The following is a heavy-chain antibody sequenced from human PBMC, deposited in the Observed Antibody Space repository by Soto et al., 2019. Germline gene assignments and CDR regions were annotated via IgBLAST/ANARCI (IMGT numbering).Heavy chain of an antibody. D-gene: IGHD2-2*01. CDR2: INPSGGGT. CDR1: GYTFTTYY. V-gene: IGHV1-46*03. Sequence: ASVKVSCKASGYTFTTYYMHWVRQAPGQGLEWMGIINPSGGGTSYAQKFQGRVTMTRDTSTSTVYMELSSLRSEDTAVYYCARGSIVVVPAARGWFDPWGQGTLVTVSS. J-gene: IGHJ5*02. CDR3: ARGSIVVVPAARGWFDP.